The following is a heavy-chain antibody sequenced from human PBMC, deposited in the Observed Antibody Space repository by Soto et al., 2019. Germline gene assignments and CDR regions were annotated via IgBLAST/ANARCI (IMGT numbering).Heavy chain of an antibody. CDR3: AKLKLWCGELFHGMDV. CDR2: ISGSGDNT. J-gene: IGHJ6*02. V-gene: IGHV3-23*01. D-gene: IGHD3-10*01. CDR1: GFTFSSYA. Sequence: EVQLLESGGGLVQPGGSLRLSCADSGFTFSSYAMSWVRQPPGKGLEWVSAISGSGDNTYYADSVKGRFTISRDNSKNTLHLQMNSRRAADTAEYYCAKLKLWCGELFHGMDVWGQGTTVTVSS.